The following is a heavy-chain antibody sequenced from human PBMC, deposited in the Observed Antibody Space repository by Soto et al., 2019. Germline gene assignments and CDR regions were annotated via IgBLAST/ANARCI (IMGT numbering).Heavy chain of an antibody. V-gene: IGHV3-48*01. Sequence: EVQLVESGGGLVQPGGSLRLSCAASGFTFSSYSMNWVRQAPGKGLEWVSYISSSSSTIYYADSVKGRFTISRDNAKNSLYLQMNSLRAEDTAVYYCARVGYCSGGSCHFFNYYYYMDVWGKGTTVTVSS. D-gene: IGHD2-15*01. CDR1: GFTFSSYS. J-gene: IGHJ6*03. CDR2: ISSSSSTI. CDR3: ARVGYCSGGSCHFFNYYYYMDV.